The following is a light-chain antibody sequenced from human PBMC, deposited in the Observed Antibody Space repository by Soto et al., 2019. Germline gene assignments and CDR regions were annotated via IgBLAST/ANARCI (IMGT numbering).Light chain of an antibody. J-gene: IGKJ1*01. CDR2: AAS. CDR1: QSSSSY. CDR3: QQSYNAPRT. V-gene: IGKV1-39*01. Sequence: DIQMTQSPSSLYASVGDRVTISCRASQSSSSYLNWYQQKPGEDPNLLIYAASSLQSGVPSRFIGRGSGSDFTLTINSLQPEDFATYHCQQSYNAPRTFGQGNKVDLK.